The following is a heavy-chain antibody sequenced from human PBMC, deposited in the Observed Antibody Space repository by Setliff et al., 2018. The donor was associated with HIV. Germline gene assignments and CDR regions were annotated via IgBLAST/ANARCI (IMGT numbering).Heavy chain of an antibody. Sequence: GGSLRLSCEVSGFSISNYYISWIRQAPGKGLEWISYINGGGNIMNYADSVKGRFTISRDNAEKSLYLQMNSLRAEDTAVYYCAGENVDIVATTKAIDFWGQGTLVTVSS. CDR2: INGGGNIM. CDR3: AGENVDIVATTKAIDF. D-gene: IGHD5-12*01. V-gene: IGHV3-11*04. CDR1: GFSISNYY. J-gene: IGHJ4*02.